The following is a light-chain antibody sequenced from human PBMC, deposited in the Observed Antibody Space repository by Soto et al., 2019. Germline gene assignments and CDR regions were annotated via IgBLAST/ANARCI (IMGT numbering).Light chain of an antibody. CDR2: GTS. V-gene: IGKV3-20*01. CDR3: QQYDSLSRT. CDR1: QSVNSRD. J-gene: IGKJ1*01. Sequence: EIVLTQFPGTLSLSPGERATLSCRASQSVNSRDFAWYQQKPGQAPRLLIYGTSSRATGIPDRFSVSGSGTDFTLTISRLEPEDFAVYYCQQYDSLSRTFGQGTKVEIK.